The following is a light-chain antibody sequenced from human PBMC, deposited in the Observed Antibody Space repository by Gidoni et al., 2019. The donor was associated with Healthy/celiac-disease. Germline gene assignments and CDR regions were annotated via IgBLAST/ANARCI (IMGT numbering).Light chain of an antibody. J-gene: IGKJ2*01. V-gene: IGKV3-11*01. Sequence: EIVLTQSPATLSLSPGERATLSCMASQSVSSYLAWYQQKPGQAPRLLIYDASNRATGIPARFSGSGSGTDFTLTISSLEPEDFAVYYCQQRSNWPRYTFGQGTKLEIK. CDR2: DAS. CDR3: QQRSNWPRYT. CDR1: QSVSSY.